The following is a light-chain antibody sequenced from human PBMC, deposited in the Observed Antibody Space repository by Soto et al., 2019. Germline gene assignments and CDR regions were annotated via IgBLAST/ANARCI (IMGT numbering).Light chain of an antibody. Sequence: QSVLTQPASVSGSPGQSITISCTGTSSDVGSYNYVSWYQQHPGKAPKLMIYDVSDRPSGVSNRFSGSKSGNTASLTISGLQAEDEADYYCCSYTRSYSDVFGTGTKVTVL. J-gene: IGLJ1*01. V-gene: IGLV2-14*01. CDR3: CSYTRSYSDV. CDR2: DVS. CDR1: SSDVGSYNY.